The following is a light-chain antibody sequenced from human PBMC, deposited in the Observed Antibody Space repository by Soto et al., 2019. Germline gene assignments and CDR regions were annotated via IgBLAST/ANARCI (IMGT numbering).Light chain of an antibody. V-gene: IGLV2-14*01. Sequence: LTQPASVSGSPGQSITISCTGTNSDVGRYNYVSWYQQHPGKAPKLMIYEVSNRPSGVSNRFSGSKSGNTASLTISGLQAEDEADYYCSSYTSSSTLEVFGTGTKVTVL. J-gene: IGLJ1*01. CDR2: EVS. CDR3: SSYTSSSTLEV. CDR1: NSDVGRYNY.